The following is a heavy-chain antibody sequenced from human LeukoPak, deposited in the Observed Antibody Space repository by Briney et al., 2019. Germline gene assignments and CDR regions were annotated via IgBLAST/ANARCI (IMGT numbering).Heavy chain of an antibody. CDR1: GGSISSYY. CDR3: AREILVQGINWFDP. CDR2: IYTSGST. J-gene: IGHJ5*02. D-gene: IGHD3-10*01. V-gene: IGHV4-4*07. Sequence: SETLSLTCTVSGGSISSYYRSWIRQPAGKGLEWIGRIYTSGSTNYNPSLKSRATMSVDTSKNQFSLKLSSVTAADTAVYYCAREILVQGINWFDPWGQGTLVTVSS.